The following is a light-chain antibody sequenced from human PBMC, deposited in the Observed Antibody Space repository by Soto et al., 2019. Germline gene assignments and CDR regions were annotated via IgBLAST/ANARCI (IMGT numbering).Light chain of an antibody. J-gene: IGKJ1*01. Sequence: EIVLTQSPATLSLSPGERAALSCRASQSVSSYLAWYQQKPGQPPRLLITNASNRATGIPARFSGSGSGTDFTLTISSLEPEDFATYYCQQRSRAFGQGTKVDIK. CDR2: NAS. CDR1: QSVSSY. V-gene: IGKV3-11*01. CDR3: QQRSRA.